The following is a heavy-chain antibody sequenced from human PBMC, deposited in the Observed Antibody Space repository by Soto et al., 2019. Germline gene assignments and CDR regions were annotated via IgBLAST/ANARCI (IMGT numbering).Heavy chain of an antibody. CDR3: ARAFTAAGTGQDAFDI. J-gene: IGHJ3*02. D-gene: IGHD6-13*01. CDR1: GGSISSGGYY. CDR2: IYYSGST. Sequence: QVQLQESGPGLVKPSQTLSLTCTVSGGSISSGGYYWSWIRQHPGKGLEWIGYIYYSGSTYYNPSLKSRVTITVDTSKNQFSLKLSSVTAAATAVYYWARAFTAAGTGQDAFDIWGQGTMVTVSS. V-gene: IGHV4-31*03.